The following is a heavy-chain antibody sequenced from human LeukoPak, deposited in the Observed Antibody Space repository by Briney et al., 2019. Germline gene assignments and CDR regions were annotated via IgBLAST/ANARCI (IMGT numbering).Heavy chain of an antibody. V-gene: IGHV3-48*03. CDR1: GFTFSSYE. CDR2: ITTTDTTK. CDR3: ARGGFVFDI. D-gene: IGHD3-10*01. Sequence: GGSLRLSCAASGFTFSSYEMNWVRQGPGKGLEWISYITTTDTTKYYTDSVKGRFTISRDKAKNSLYLQMHSLRAEDTAAYYCARGGFVFDIWGQGTVVTVSS. J-gene: IGHJ3*02.